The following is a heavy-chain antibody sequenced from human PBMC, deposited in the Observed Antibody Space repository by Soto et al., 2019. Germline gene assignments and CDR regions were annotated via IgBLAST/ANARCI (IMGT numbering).Heavy chain of an antibody. J-gene: IGHJ4*02. V-gene: IGHV3-23*01. Sequence: GGSPSLSSAAAAGNISDYAMSWVRQAHGKGLEWVSAISYGGGTTYYADSVKGRFTISRDNSKNTLYLQMNSLRAEDTAVYYCANNTGYYYDSTGYHFDDWGQGTLVTVSS. CDR3: ANNTGYYYDSTGYHFDD. CDR1: AGNISDYA. D-gene: IGHD3-22*01. CDR2: ISYGGGTT.